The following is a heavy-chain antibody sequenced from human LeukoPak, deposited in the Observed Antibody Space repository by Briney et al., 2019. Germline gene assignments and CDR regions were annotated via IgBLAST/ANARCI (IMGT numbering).Heavy chain of an antibody. J-gene: IGHJ4*02. CDR2: INPSGGST. D-gene: IGHD3-22*01. CDR1: GYTFTSYY. V-gene: IGHV1-46*01. Sequence: GASVKVSCKASGYTFTSYYMHWVRQAPGQGLEWMGIINPSGGSTSNTQRFQGRVTMTRDTSTSTVYMELSSLRSEDTAVYYCAHSNSSGYYQWYYFDYWGQGTLVTVSS. CDR3: AHSNSSGYYQWYYFDY.